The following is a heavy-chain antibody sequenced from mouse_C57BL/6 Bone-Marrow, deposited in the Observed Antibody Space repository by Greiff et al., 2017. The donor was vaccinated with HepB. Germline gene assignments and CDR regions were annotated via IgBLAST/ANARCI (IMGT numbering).Heavy chain of an antibody. CDR3: ARGGYYVGFAY. J-gene: IGHJ3*01. V-gene: IGHV1-72*01. D-gene: IGHD1-1*01. Sequence: QVQLQQPGAELGKPGASVKRSCKASGNTFTSYWMHWVKRRPGRGLEGIGRIDPNSGGTKYNEKFKSKATLTVDKPSSTAYMQLSSLTSEDSAVYYCARGGYYVGFAYWGQGTLVTVSA. CDR1: GNTFTSYW. CDR2: IDPNSGGT.